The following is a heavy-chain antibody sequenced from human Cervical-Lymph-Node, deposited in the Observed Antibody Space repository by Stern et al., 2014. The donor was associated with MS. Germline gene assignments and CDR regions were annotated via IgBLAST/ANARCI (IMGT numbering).Heavy chain of an antibody. CDR1: GYSLTAGS. CDR2: FDPEDGET. D-gene: IGHD5-12*01. Sequence: QMQLVQSGAEAKKPGASVKVSCKGSGYSLTAGSMHWVRQAPGKGLEWMGGFDPEDGETIYAPKFQGRVTMTEDTSTNTGHMELNNLRSEDTAVYYCAIGVLRFWGQGTLVTVSS. V-gene: IGHV1-24*01. CDR3: AIGVLRF. J-gene: IGHJ4*01.